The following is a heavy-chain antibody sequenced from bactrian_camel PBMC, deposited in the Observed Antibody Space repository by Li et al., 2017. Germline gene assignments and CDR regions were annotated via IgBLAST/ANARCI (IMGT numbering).Heavy chain of an antibody. CDR1: RSSEYTHFGTC. V-gene: IGHV3S53*01. D-gene: IGHD5*01. Sequence: HVQLVESGGGSVQAGGSLRLSCEASRSSEYTHFGTCMGWFRQAPGKEREGVAGIDSMGGTSYSDSVKGRFAISEENGKNKNTLYLQMNSLKPEDTALYICAARIGGGRCVGWGKSTGPDWNRWGQGTQVTVS. CDR3: AARIGGGRCVGWGKSTGPDWNR. CDR2: IDSMGGT. J-gene: IGHJ4*01.